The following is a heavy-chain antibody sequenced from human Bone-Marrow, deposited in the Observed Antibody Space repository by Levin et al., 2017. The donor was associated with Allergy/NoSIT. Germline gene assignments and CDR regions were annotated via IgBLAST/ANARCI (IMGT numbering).Heavy chain of an antibody. Sequence: GGSLRLSCAASGFAFRSYDMHWVRQATGEGLEWVSAIGSAGDTYYPDSVKGRFTISRENAKSSFYLQMNSLRAGDTAVYYCARKKCSGGSCYLDYWGQGTLVTVSS. J-gene: IGHJ4*02. V-gene: IGHV3-13*01. CDR2: IGSAGDT. CDR1: GFAFRSYD. CDR3: ARKKCSGGSCYLDY. D-gene: IGHD2-15*01.